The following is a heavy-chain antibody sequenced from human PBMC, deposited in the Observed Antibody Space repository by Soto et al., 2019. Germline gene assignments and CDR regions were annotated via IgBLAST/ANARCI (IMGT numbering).Heavy chain of an antibody. CDR1: GFIVSRNY. CDR2: IHAGGNS. CDR3: VRDFTS. J-gene: IGHJ4*02. Sequence: EVQLVETGGGLIQPGGSLTLSCSASGFIVSRNYMSWVRQGPGKGPEWVSIIHAGGNSFFADAVKGRFTISTDTSKNTLNLHRDNLKVEDTAVYYSVRDFTSWGQGTLVTVSS. V-gene: IGHV3-53*02.